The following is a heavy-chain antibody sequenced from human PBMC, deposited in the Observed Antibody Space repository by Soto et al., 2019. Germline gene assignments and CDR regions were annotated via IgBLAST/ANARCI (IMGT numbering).Heavy chain of an antibody. Sequence: SETLSLTCTVSGGSISSSSYYWGWIRQPPGKGLEWIGSIYYSGSTYYNPSLKSRVTISVDTSKNQFSLKLSSVTAADTAVYYCASTDYVWGSYTHWGQGTLVTVSS. D-gene: IGHD3-16*01. CDR3: ASTDYVWGSYTH. CDR1: GGSISSSSYY. J-gene: IGHJ4*02. CDR2: IYYSGST. V-gene: IGHV4-39*01.